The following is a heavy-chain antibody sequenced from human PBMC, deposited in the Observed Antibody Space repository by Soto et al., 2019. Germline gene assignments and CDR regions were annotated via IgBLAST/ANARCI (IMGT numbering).Heavy chain of an antibody. Sequence: QVQLVESGGGVVQPGRSLRLSCAASGFTFNNYGIHWVRQAPGTGLEWVGAISMDGSDKYYAVSVKGRLTISRDNSKNTVYLQMNSPRGEDTAVYYCAKDQGRAASRGIDWGQGTMVTVSS. D-gene: IGHD6-13*01. CDR1: GFTFNNYG. V-gene: IGHV3-30*18. J-gene: IGHJ3*01. CDR2: ISMDGSDK. CDR3: AKDQGRAASRGID.